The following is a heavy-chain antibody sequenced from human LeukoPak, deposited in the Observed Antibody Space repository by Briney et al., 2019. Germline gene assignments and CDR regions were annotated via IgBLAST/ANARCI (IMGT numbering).Heavy chain of an antibody. V-gene: IGHV3-48*01. CDR1: GFTFSSYS. J-gene: IGHJ4*02. CDR3: ARVGYYDFWSGPYYFDY. CDR2: ISSSSSTI. D-gene: IGHD3-3*01. Sequence: PGGSLRLSCAASGFTFSSYSMNWVRQAPGKGLEWVSYISSSSSTIYYADSVKGRFTISRDNAKSSLYLQMNSLRAEDTAVYYYARVGYYDFWSGPYYFDYWGQGTLVTVSS.